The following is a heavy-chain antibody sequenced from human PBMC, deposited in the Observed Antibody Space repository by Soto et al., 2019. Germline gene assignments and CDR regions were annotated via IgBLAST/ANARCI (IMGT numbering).Heavy chain of an antibody. CDR3: AREGYYYGSGSYGNWFDP. Sequence: QVQLQESGPGLVKPSGTLSLTCAVSGGSISSSSWWSWVRQPPGKGLERIGEIYHTGGTNYNPSLECRVTMSVDKSKNQFSLQLSSVTAADTAVYYCAREGYYYGSGSYGNWFDPWGQGTLVTVSS. CDR2: IYHTGGT. J-gene: IGHJ5*02. CDR1: GGSISSSSW. V-gene: IGHV4-4*02. D-gene: IGHD3-10*01.